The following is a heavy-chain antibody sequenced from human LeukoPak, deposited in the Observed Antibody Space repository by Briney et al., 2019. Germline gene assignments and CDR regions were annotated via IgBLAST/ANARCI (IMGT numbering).Heavy chain of an antibody. V-gene: IGHV3-23*01. CDR1: GFTFSTYA. CDR2: ISVSGNT. Sequence: GGSLRLSCAVSGFTFSTYAMSWVRQGPGKGLEWVSAISVSGNTYHADSVKGRFTISRDSYKNTLYLQMNSLRAEDAAVYYCAKAPVTTCSGAYCYPFDYWGQGTLVTVSS. D-gene: IGHD2-15*01. J-gene: IGHJ4*02. CDR3: AKAPVTTCSGAYCYPFDY.